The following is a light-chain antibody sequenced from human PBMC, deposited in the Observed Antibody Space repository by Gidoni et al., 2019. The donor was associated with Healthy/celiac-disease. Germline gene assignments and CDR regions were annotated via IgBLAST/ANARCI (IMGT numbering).Light chain of an antibody. CDR2: QDN. CDR3: QSYDSSNWV. CDR1: SGSIASNY. V-gene: IGLV6-57*04. J-gene: IGLJ3*02. Sequence: NFMLTQLHSVSESPGKTVTISCTRSSGSIASNYVPWYQQLPGSAPTTVIYQDNQRPSGVPDRFSGSIDSSSNSASLTISGLKTEDEADYYCQSYDSSNWVFGGGTKLTVL.